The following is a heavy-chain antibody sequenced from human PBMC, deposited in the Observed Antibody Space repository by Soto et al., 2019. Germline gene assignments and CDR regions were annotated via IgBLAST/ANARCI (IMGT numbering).Heavy chain of an antibody. J-gene: IGHJ5*02. CDR1: GGSFSGYY. CDR3: ARSHSSSWLLYPVNWFDP. CDR2: INHSGST. V-gene: IGHV4-34*01. Sequence: SETLSLTCAVYGGSFSGYYWSWIRQPPGKGLEWIGEINHSGSTNYNPSLKSRVTISVDTSKNQFSLKLSSVTAADTAVYYCARSHSSSWLLYPVNWFDPWGQGTLVTVSS. D-gene: IGHD6-13*01.